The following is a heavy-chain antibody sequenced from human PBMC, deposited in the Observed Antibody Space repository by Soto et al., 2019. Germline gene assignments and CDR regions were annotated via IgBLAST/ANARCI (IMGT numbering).Heavy chain of an antibody. D-gene: IGHD3-10*01. J-gene: IGHJ6*02. CDR1: GGSISSSSYY. V-gene: IGHV4-39*01. CDR2: IYYSGST. Sequence: PSETLSLTCTVSGGSISSSSYYWGWIRQPPGKGLEWIGSIYYSGSTYYNPSLKSRVTISVDTSKNQFSLKLSSVTAADTAVYYCARHLWFGELLHYYYYYGMDVWGQGTTVTVSS. CDR3: ARHLWFGELLHYYYYYGMDV.